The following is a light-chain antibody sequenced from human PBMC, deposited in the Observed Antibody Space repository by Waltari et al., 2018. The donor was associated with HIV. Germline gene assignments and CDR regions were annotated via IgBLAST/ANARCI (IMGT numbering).Light chain of an antibody. CDR1: SGSIASNY. Sequence: NFMLTQPPSVSESPGKTVTIPCTRSSGSIASNYVQRYQQRPGSAPTTVIYEDNQRPSGVPDRFSGSIDSSSNSAALTISGLTTEDEADFYGQSYDSSKGDWVFGGGTKLTVL. V-gene: IGLV6-57*03. J-gene: IGLJ3*02. CDR3: QSYDSSKGDWV. CDR2: EDN.